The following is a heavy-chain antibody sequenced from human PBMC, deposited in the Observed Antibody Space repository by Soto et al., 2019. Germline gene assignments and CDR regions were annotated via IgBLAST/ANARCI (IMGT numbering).Heavy chain of an antibody. J-gene: IGHJ3*02. CDR2: IIPIFGTA. V-gene: IGHV1-69*13. D-gene: IGHD6-13*01. Sequence: SVKVSCKASGGTFSSYAISWVRQAPGQGLEWMGGIIPIFGTANYAQKFQGRVTITADESTSTAYMELSSLRSEDTAVYYCARDGDSSSNGAYAFHISGPGTMVTVSS. CDR3: ARDGDSSSNGAYAFHI. CDR1: GGTFSSYA.